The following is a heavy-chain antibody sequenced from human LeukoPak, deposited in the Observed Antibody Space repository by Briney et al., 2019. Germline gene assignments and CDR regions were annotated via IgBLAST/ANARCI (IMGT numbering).Heavy chain of an antibody. V-gene: IGHV3-30*02. Sequence: GGSLRLSCAASGFTFSSYDMHWVRQAPGKGLEWVAFIRYDGNIKYLADSVKGRFTISRDTSKNTVYLQMNSLRPEDTAVYYCAKGRYHGSAGYPIDYWGQGTLVTVSS. CDR1: GFTFSSYD. CDR3: AKGRYHGSAGYPIDY. J-gene: IGHJ4*02. D-gene: IGHD3-9*01. CDR2: IRYDGNIK.